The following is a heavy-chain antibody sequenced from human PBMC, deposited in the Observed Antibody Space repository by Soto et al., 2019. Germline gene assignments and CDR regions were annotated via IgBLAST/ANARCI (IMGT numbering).Heavy chain of an antibody. CDR1: GFTFSTYW. CDR2: IKTDGSST. CDR3: ARVVVEKDDFDY. V-gene: IGHV3-74*01. J-gene: IGHJ4*02. D-gene: IGHD2-21*01. Sequence: EVQLVESGGGLVQPGGSLRLSCAASGFTFSTYWMHWVRQAPGEGLVWVSRIKTDGSSTGYADSVKGRFTISRDNDKNTMYLQMNSLRAEDTAVYYCARVVVEKDDFDYCCQGTLVTVSS.